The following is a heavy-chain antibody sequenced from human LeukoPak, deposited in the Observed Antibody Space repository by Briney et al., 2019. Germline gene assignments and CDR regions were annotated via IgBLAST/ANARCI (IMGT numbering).Heavy chain of an antibody. D-gene: IGHD3-10*01. CDR1: GFTFSDDY. V-gene: IGHV3-11*06. CDR3: ARDALWFGETTYYYGMDV. CDR2: ISSSSSYT. Sequence: PGGSLRLSCAASGFTFSDDYMSWIRQAPGKGLEWVSYISSSSSYTNYADSVKGRFTISRDNAKNSLYLQMNSLRAEDTAVYYCARDALWFGETTYYYGMDVWGKGTTVTVSS. J-gene: IGHJ6*04.